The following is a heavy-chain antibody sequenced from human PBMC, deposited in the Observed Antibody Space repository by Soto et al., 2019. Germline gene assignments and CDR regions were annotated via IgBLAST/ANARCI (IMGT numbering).Heavy chain of an antibody. D-gene: IGHD6-13*01. CDR1: GFTFSSYG. CDR2: ISYDGSNK. V-gene: IGHV3-30*18. Sequence: GGSLRLSCAASGFTFSSYGMHWVRQAPGKGLEWVAVISYDGSNKYYADSVKGRFTISRDNSKNTLYLQMNSVRAEDTAVYYCAKDFWAAGTWWFSDYWGQGTLVTVSS. J-gene: IGHJ4*02. CDR3: AKDFWAAGTWWFSDY.